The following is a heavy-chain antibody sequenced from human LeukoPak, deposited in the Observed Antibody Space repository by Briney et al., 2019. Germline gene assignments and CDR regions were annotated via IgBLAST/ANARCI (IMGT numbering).Heavy chain of an antibody. J-gene: IGHJ5*02. D-gene: IGHD4-17*01. CDR2: ISGSGGST. CDR3: ARDPDPQAPYGDYALNWFDP. V-gene: IGHV3-23*01. Sequence: PGGSLRLSCAASGFTFSSYAMSWVRQAPGKGLEWVSAISGSGGSTYYADSVKGRFTISRDNSKNTLYLQMNSLRAEDTAVYYCARDPDPQAPYGDYALNWFDPWGQGTLVTVSS. CDR1: GFTFSSYA.